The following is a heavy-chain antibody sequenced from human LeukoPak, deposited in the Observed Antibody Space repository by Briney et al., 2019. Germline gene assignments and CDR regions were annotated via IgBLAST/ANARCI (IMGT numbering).Heavy chain of an antibody. J-gene: IGHJ4*02. CDR1: VYTFTVYY. D-gene: IGHD1-26*01. V-gene: IGHV1-2*02. CDR2: INPNSGGT. CDR3: ASILSGSYSDY. Sequence: VASVKVSCKASVYTFTVYYMHWVRQAPGQGLEWMGWINPNSGGTNYAQKFQGRVTMTRDTSISTAYMELSRLRSDDTALYYWASILSGSYSDYWGQGTLVTVSS.